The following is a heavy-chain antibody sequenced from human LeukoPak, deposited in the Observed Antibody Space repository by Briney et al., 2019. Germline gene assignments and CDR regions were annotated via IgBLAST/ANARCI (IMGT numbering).Heavy chain of an antibody. CDR3: AKARLDYYDSSGPDY. J-gene: IGHJ4*02. CDR1: GFIFSSYG. V-gene: IGHV3-30*18. CDR2: ISYDGSNK. D-gene: IGHD3-22*01. Sequence: PGGSQRLSCAASGFIFSSYGMPWVRQAPGKGLEWVAVISYDGSNKYYADSVKGRFTISRDNSKNTLYLQMNSLRAEDTAVYYCAKARLDYYDSSGPDYWGQGTLVTVSS.